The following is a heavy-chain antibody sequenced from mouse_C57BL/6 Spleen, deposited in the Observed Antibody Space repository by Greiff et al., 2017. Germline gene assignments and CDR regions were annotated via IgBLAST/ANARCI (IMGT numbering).Heavy chain of an antibody. CDR3: ARLWGDYDDGYYFDY. CDR1: GYTFTDYY. CDR2: INPNNGGT. D-gene: IGHD2-4*01. Sequence: EVQLQQSGPELVKPGASVKISCKASGYTFTDYYMNWVKQSHGKSLEWIGDINPNNGGTSYNQKFKGKATLTVDKSSSTAYMELRSLTSEDSAVYYCARLWGDYDDGYYFDYWGQGTTLTVSS. V-gene: IGHV1-26*01. J-gene: IGHJ2*01.